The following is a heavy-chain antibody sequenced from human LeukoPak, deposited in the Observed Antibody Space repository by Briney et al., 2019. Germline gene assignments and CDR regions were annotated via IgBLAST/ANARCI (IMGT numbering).Heavy chain of an antibody. Sequence: SETLSLNCTVSGCSIRSSSYYWGWIRQPPGKGLEWNGNIYYSGSTFCNEALESRVTVSVDASQNHFSLNLSSVTAADAAVYYCARQSSAYSSSWYFDYWGEGTRVSVSS. J-gene: IGHJ4*02. D-gene: IGHD6-13*01. V-gene: IGHV4-39*01. CDR3: ARQSSAYSSSWYFDY. CDR1: GCSIRSSSYY. CDR2: IYYSGST.